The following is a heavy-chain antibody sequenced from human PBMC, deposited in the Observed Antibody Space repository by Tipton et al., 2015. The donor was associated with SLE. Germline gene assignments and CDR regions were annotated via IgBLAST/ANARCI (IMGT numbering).Heavy chain of an antibody. CDR3: ARHPTTVTTPWEWYFDL. Sequence: LRLSCTVSGGSISSYYWSWIRQPPGEGLEWIGYIYFTGSTNYNPSLKSRLTISIDRSQNQFSLRLNSMTAADTAVYYCARHPTTVTTPWEWYFDLWGRGTLVTVSS. J-gene: IGHJ2*01. CDR2: IYFTGST. D-gene: IGHD4-17*01. CDR1: GGSISSYY. V-gene: IGHV4-59*08.